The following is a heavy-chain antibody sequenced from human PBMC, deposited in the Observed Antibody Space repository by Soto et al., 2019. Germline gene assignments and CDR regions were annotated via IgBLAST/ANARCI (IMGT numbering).Heavy chain of an antibody. CDR2: ISYDGSNK. CDR1: AFTFSSYA. Sequence: PGESLRLSCAASAFTFSSYAMPWGREAPGKGLEWVAVISYDGSNKYYADSVKGRFTISSENSKNTLYLQMNSLRGEDTAVYYCASLPTYYYDSSGLFDYGGQGTLVTVS. D-gene: IGHD3-22*01. J-gene: IGHJ4*02. CDR3: ASLPTYYYDSSGLFDY. V-gene: IGHV3-30-3*01.